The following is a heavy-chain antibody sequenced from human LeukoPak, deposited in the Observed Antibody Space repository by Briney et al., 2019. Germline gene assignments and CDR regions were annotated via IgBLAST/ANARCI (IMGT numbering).Heavy chain of an antibody. CDR1: GGSISSSSYY. D-gene: IGHD1-1*01. J-gene: IGHJ5*02. Sequence: PSETLSLTCTVSGGSISSSSYYWGWIRQPPGTGLEWIGTIYYSGSTYYNPSLKSRVTISVYTSKNQFSLKLSSVTAADTAVYYCARVPGGALNWFDPWGQGTLVTVSS. CDR2: IYYSGST. V-gene: IGHV4-39*01. CDR3: ARVPGGALNWFDP.